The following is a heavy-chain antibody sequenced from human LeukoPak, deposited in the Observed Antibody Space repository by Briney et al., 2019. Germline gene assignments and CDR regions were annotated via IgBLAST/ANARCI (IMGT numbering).Heavy chain of an antibody. V-gene: IGHV1-18*01. CDR3: ARDSGYSGYGPDAFDI. CDR1: GYTFSTYG. CDR2: ISGNNAKT. Sequence: ASVKVSCKTSGYTFSTYGITWVRQGPGQGLEWLGWISGNNAKTNYAQKVQDRITMTTDTSISTAYMELRSLTSDDTAVYRCARDSGYSGYGPDAFDIWGQGTMVTVSS. J-gene: IGHJ3*02. D-gene: IGHD5-12*01.